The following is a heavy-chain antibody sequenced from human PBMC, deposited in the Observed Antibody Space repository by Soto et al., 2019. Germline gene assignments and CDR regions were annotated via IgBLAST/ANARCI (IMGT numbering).Heavy chain of an antibody. D-gene: IGHD3-10*01. CDR1: GGSISSGDYY. CDR3: ARGDYYGSGSYRRWNYFDY. Sequence: QVQLQESGPGLVKPSQTLPLTCTVSGGSISSGDYYWSWIRQPPGKGLEWLGYIYYSGSTYYNPSLKSRVSISVDTSKNQFSLKLSSVTAADTAVYYCARGDYYGSGSYRRWNYFDYWGQGTLVTVSS. CDR2: IYYSGST. J-gene: IGHJ4*02. V-gene: IGHV4-30-4*01.